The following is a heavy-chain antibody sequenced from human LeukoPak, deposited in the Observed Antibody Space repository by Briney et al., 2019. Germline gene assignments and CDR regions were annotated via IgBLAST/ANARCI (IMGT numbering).Heavy chain of an antibody. V-gene: IGHV1-2*02. CDR3: ARDLSRGVILRSPITWFDP. CDR1: GYTFTSYG. D-gene: IGHD3-10*01. Sequence: ASVKVSCKASGYTFTSYGISWVRQAPGQGLEWMGWINPNSGGTNYAQKFQGRVTMTRDTSISTAYMELSRLRSDDTAVYYCARDLSRGVILRSPITWFDPWGQGTLVTVSS. J-gene: IGHJ5*02. CDR2: INPNSGGT.